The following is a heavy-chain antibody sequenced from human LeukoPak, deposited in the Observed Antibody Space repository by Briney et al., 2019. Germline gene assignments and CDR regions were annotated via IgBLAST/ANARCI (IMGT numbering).Heavy chain of an antibody. Sequence: SETLSLTCAVYGGSFSGYYWSWIRQPPGKGLEWIGEINHSGSTNYNPSLKSRVTISVDTSKNQFSLKLSSVTAADTAVYYCARAAVTTSRYFQHWGQGTLVTVSS. CDR3: ARAAVTTSRYFQH. CDR2: INHSGST. D-gene: IGHD4-17*01. CDR1: GGSFSGYY. J-gene: IGHJ1*01. V-gene: IGHV4-34*01.